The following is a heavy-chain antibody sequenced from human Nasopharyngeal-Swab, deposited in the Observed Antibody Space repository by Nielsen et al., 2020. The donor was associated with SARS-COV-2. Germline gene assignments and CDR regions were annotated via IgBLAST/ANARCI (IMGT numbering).Heavy chain of an antibody. J-gene: IGHJ4*02. CDR3: ALEGSGSYYNYYFDY. D-gene: IGHD3-10*01. CDR2: ISSSGSTI. V-gene: IGHV3-11*04. CDR1: GFTFSDYY. Sequence: GGSLRLSCAASGFTFSDYYMSWIRQAPGKGLEWVSYISSSGSTIYYADSVKGRFTISRDNAKNSLYLQMNSLRAEDTAVYYCALEGSGSYYNYYFDYWGQGTLVTVSS.